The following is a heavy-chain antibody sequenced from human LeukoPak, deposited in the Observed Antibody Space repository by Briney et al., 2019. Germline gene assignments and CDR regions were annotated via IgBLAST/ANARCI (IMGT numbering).Heavy chain of an antibody. CDR1: EFTFSSYW. V-gene: IGHV3-30-3*01. D-gene: IGHD6-13*01. J-gene: IGHJ3*02. CDR3: ARVESYSSPGAFDI. Sequence: PGGSLRLSCAASEFTFSSYWMHWVRQAPGKGLEWVAVISYDGSNKYYADSVKGRFTISRDNSKNTLYLQMNSLRAEDTAVYYCARVESYSSPGAFDIWGQGTMVTVSS. CDR2: ISYDGSNK.